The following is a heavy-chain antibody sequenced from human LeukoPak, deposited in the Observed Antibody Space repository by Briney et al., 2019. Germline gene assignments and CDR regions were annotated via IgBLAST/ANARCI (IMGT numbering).Heavy chain of an antibody. CDR2: IYYSGTT. D-gene: IGHD1-14*01. V-gene: IGHV4-59*01. CDR1: GGSISSYY. J-gene: IGHJ4*02. Sequence: SETLSLTCTVSGGSISSYYWSWIRQPPGKGLEWIGYIYYSGTTDYNPSLKSRVTISVDTSNNPFSLKVSSVTAADTAVYYCARSRGAYRSFDYWGQGPLALVSS. CDR3: ARSRGAYRSFDY.